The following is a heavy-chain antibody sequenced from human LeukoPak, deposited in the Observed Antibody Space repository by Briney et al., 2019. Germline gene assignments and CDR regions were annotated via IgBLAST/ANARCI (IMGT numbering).Heavy chain of an antibody. J-gene: IGHJ4*02. CDR2: ISTYNGDT. D-gene: IGHD1-26*01. Sequence: GASVKVSCKAFGYTFATYGISWVRQAPGQGLEWMAWISTYNGDTKYGQSLQGRVTLTTDTSTSTAYMELRSLRSEDTAVYYCASDYLRGAYFDHWGQGTLVTVSS. CDR1: GYTFATYG. V-gene: IGHV1-18*04. CDR3: ASDYLRGAYFDH.